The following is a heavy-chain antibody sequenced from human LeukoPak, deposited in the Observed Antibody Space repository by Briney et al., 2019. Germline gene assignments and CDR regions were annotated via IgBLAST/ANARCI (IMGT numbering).Heavy chain of an antibody. CDR1: EFTFSNHW. CDR3: ARFSRGHNYGGPFDY. J-gene: IGHJ4*02. Sequence: GGSLRLSCVASEFTFSNHWMIWVRQAPGKGLEWVANIEEDGSEKYYVDSVKGRFTISRDNAKNSLYLQMNSLRTEDTAVYYCARFSRGHNYGGPFDYWGQGTLVTVSS. CDR2: IEEDGSEK. D-gene: IGHD5-18*01. V-gene: IGHV3-7*01.